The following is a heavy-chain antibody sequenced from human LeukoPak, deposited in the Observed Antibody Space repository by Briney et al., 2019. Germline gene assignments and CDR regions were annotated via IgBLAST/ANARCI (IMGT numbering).Heavy chain of an antibody. CDR3: ARGYLRRVGDFLDY. J-gene: IGHJ4*02. CDR1: GGSISSYY. V-gene: IGHV4-59*01. D-gene: IGHD4-17*01. Sequence: SETLSLTCTVSGGSISSYYWNWIRQPPGKGLEYIGYIYYGGRTNYNPSLKSRVTISVDTSKNQFSLRLDSVTAADTAVYYCARGYLRRVGDFLDYWGQGTLVTVSS. CDR2: IYYGGRT.